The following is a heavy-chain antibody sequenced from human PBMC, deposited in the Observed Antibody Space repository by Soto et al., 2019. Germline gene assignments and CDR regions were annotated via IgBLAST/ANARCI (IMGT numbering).Heavy chain of an antibody. V-gene: IGHV4-59*01. CDR3: ARVRPGTYSSSCVFDY. D-gene: IGHD6-6*01. J-gene: IGHJ4*02. CDR1: GGSISSYY. CDR2: IYYSGST. Sequence: SETLSLTCTVSGGSISSYYWSWIRQPPGKGLEWIGYIYYSGSTNYNPSLKSRVTISVDTSKNQFSLKLSSVTAADTAVYYCARVRPGTYSSSCVFDYWGQVTLVTVSS.